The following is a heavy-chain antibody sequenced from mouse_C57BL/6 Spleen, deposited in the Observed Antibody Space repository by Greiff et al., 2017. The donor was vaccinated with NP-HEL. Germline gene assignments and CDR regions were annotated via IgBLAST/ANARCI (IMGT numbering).Heavy chain of an antibody. CDR1: GYTFTSYW. Sequence: VQLQQSGAELVMPGASVKLSCKASGYTFTSYWMHWVKQRPGQGLEWIGEIDPSDSYTNYNQKFKGKSTLTVDKSSSTAYMQLSSLTSEDSAVYYCARSRAYGHYFDYWGQGTTLTVSS. CDR3: ARSRAYGHYFDY. CDR2: IDPSDSYT. D-gene: IGHD1-1*02. J-gene: IGHJ2*01. V-gene: IGHV1-69*01.